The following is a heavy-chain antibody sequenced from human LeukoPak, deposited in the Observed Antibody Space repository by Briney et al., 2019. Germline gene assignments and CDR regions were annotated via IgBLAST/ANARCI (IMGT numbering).Heavy chain of an antibody. V-gene: IGHV3-23*01. Sequence: GGSLRLSCAASGFTVSNAWMNWVRQAPGKGLEWVSVITGSGGFTQYADSVKGRFTISRDNSKNTVYLQMNSLRVEDTALYYCVRSLDYWGQGTLVTVSS. CDR1: GFTVSNAW. CDR3: VRSLDY. CDR2: ITGSGGFT. J-gene: IGHJ4*02.